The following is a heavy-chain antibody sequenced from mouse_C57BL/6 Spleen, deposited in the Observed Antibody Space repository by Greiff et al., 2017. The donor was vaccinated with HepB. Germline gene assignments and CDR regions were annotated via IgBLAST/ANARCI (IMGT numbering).Heavy chain of an antibody. CDR2: INPSNGGT. CDR3: ATPLYDGPPVYFDY. Sequence: QVQLQQPGTELVKPGASVKLSCKASGYTFTSYWMHWVKQRPGQGLEWIGNINPSNGGTNYNEQFKSKATLTVDKSSSTAYMQLSSLTSEDSAVYYCATPLYDGPPVYFDYWGQGTTLTVSS. D-gene: IGHD2-3*01. J-gene: IGHJ2*01. V-gene: IGHV1-53*01. CDR1: GYTFTSYW.